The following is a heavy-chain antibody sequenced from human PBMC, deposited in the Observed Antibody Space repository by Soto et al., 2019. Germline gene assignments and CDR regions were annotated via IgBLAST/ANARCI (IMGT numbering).Heavy chain of an antibody. V-gene: IGHV1-69*13. CDR3: ARDISGDPGTVWFDP. CDR1: GGTFSSYA. CDR2: IIPIFGTA. D-gene: IGHD2-15*01. Sequence: SVKVSCKASGGTFSSYAISWVRQAPGQGLEWMGGIIPIFGTANYAQKFQGRVTITADESTSTAYMELSSLRSEDTAVYYCARDISGDPGTVWFDPWGQGTLVTVSS. J-gene: IGHJ5*02.